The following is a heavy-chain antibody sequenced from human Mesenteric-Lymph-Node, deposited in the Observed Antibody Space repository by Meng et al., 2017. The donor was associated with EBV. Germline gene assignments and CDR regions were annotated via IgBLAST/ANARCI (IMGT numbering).Heavy chain of an antibody. D-gene: IGHD3-16*01. Sequence: QLCQCWVVVKKPRAAVKVSCRGSGYTFTNYYIHWVRQAPGQGLEWMGVIYPGARFTTYPQKCQGRVTMTRDTSPSTVYMEVGSLRSEDMALYYCVRALHAYSFDYWGQGTLVTVSS. V-gene: IGHV1-46*01. CDR3: VRALHAYSFDY. CDR2: IYPGARFT. J-gene: IGHJ4*02. CDR1: GYTFTNYY.